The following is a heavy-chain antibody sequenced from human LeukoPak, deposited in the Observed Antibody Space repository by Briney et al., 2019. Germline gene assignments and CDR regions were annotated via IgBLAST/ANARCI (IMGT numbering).Heavy chain of an antibody. CDR3: ASPVPRGYGELQFDS. J-gene: IGHJ4*02. V-gene: IGHV5-51*01. CDR1: GYSFTSYW. D-gene: IGHD3-10*01. Sequence: GESLKISCKGSGYSFTSYWIGWVRQMPGKGLEWMGIIYPGDSDTRYSPSFQGQVTISADKSISTAYLQWSSLKASDTPMYYCASPVPRGYGELQFDSWGQGTLVTVSS. CDR2: IYPGDSDT.